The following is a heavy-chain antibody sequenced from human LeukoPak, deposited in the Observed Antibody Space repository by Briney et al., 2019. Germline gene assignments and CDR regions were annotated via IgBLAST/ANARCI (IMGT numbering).Heavy chain of an antibody. Sequence: GESLKISCKDSGYSFTNYWTGCVRQMPGTGLECMPIIYPGDSHTRYSPSFQGQVTISADKSIGTAYLQWSSLKASDTAIYYCAGGPTVYGMDVWGQGTTVTVSS. V-gene: IGHV5-51*01. CDR2: IYPGDSHT. D-gene: IGHD2-15*01. J-gene: IGHJ6*02. CDR1: GYSFTNYW. CDR3: AGGPTVYGMDV.